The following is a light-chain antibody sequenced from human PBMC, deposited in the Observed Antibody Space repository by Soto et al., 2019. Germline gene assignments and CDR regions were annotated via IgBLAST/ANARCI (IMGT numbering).Light chain of an antibody. J-gene: IGKJ3*01. CDR2: AAS. CDR3: QNYNSAPLT. V-gene: IGKV1-27*01. Sequence: DIQMTQSPSSLSASVGDTVTITCRASQGISNSLAWFQQKPGRVPQFLIYAASTLQPGVPPRFSGSGSGTDFTLTINSLQPEDVATYSCQNYNSAPLTFGPGTRVDIK. CDR1: QGISNS.